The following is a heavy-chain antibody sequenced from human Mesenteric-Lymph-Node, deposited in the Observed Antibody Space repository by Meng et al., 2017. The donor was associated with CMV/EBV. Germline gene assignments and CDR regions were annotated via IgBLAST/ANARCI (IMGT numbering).Heavy chain of an antibody. Sequence: GGSLRLSCAASGFTFSSYAMSWVRQAPGKGLEWVSSISSSSSYIYYADSVKGRFTISRDNAKNSLYLQMNSLRAEDTAVYYCARDPGQLLYGASDYWGQGTLVTVSS. D-gene: IGHD2-2*02. CDR2: ISSSSSYI. CDR3: ARDPGQLLYGASDY. CDR1: GFTFSSYA. J-gene: IGHJ4*02. V-gene: IGHV3-21*01.